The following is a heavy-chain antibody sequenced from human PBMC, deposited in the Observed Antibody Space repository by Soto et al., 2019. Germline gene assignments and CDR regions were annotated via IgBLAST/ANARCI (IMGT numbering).Heavy chain of an antibody. V-gene: IGHV2-26*01. CDR2: FFSDAER. CDR3: ARMDGDYNYYGLDV. Sequence: SGPTLVNPTETLTLTCSVSGFSLTNGRMGVSWIRQPPGKALEWLAHFFSDAERSYSTSMQSRLDMYKDSSGSQVVLTMTNMAPADTATYFCARMDGDYNYYGLDVWGHGIAVTVSS. J-gene: IGHJ6*02. D-gene: IGHD4-17*01. CDR1: GFSLTNGRMG.